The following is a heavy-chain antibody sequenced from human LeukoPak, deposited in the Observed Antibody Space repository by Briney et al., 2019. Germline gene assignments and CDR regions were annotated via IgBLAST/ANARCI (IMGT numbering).Heavy chain of an antibody. CDR2: IRSKAYGGTT. J-gene: IGHJ4*02. CDR3: TRGRLREEVDY. CDR1: GFTFSDYA. Sequence: PGGSLRLSCTASGFTFSDYAMSWVRQAPGKGLEWVGFIRSKAYGGTTEYAASVKGRFTISRDDSKSIAYLQMNSLKTEDTAVYYCTRGRLREEVDYRGQGTLVTVSS. V-gene: IGHV3-49*04. D-gene: IGHD5-12*01.